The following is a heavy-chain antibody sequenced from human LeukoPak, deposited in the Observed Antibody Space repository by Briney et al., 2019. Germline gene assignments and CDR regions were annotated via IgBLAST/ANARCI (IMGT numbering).Heavy chain of an antibody. CDR1: GFTFSSYS. CDR2: ISSSSSYI. J-gene: IGHJ4*02. D-gene: IGHD3-22*01. V-gene: IGHV3-21*01. Sequence: GGSLRLSCAASGFTFSSYSMNWVRQAPGKGLEWVSSISSSSSYIYYADSVKGRFTISRDNARNSLYLQMNSLRAEDTAVYYCARYYYDSSGYYQVDYWGQGTPVTVSS. CDR3: ARYYYDSSGYYQVDY.